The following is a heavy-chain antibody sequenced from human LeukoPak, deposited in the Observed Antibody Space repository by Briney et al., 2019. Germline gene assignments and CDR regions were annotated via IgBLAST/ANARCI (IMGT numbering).Heavy chain of an antibody. D-gene: IGHD6-19*01. CDR3: ARDLPPGSSGWYLGY. CDR1: GFTFSNYA. CDR2: ISGDGGNT. J-gene: IGHJ4*02. V-gene: IGHV3-23*01. Sequence: PGGSLRLSCAASGFTFSNYAMSWVRQAPGKGLEWVSAISGDGGNTYYAGSVKGRFTISRDNSKNTLYLQMNSLRDEDTAVYYCARDLPPGSSGWYLGYWGQGTLVTVSS.